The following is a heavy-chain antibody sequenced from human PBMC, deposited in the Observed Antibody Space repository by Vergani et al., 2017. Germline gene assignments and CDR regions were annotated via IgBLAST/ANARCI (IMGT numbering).Heavy chain of an antibody. CDR1: GGSFSGYY. J-gene: IGHJ5*02. CDR2: INHSGST. Sequence: QVQLQQWGAGLLKPSETLSLTCAVYGGSFSGYYWSWIRQPPGKGLEWIGEINHSGSTNYNPSLKSRVTISVDTSKNQFSLKLSSVTAADPAVYYCARGPWFDPWGQGTLVTVSS. V-gene: IGHV4-34*01. CDR3: ARGPWFDP.